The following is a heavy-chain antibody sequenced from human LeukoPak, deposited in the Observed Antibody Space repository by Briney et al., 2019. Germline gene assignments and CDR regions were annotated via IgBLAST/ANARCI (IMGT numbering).Heavy chain of an antibody. V-gene: IGHV3-13*01. D-gene: IGHD2-8*02. Sequence: GGSLRLSCAASGFSFSTYDMHWVRQGTGKGLEWVSDIGVRGDTHYSGSVTGRFTISRENAENSLYLQMNTLRVGDTAVYYCARAARFLESTGAHAFDLWGQGTMVTVSS. CDR1: GFSFSTYD. CDR2: IGVRGDT. CDR3: ARAARFLESTGAHAFDL. J-gene: IGHJ3*01.